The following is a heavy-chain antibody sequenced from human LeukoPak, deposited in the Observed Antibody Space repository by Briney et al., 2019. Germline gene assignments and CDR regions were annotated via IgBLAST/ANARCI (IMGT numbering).Heavy chain of an antibody. CDR1: GFTFTSAW. CDR2: IKPKTDGGTT. Sequence: PGGSLRLSCAASGFTFTSAWMNWVRQVPGKGLEWVGHIKPKTDGGTTDYAAPVKGRFTISRDDSKSTLYLQMDSLKTEDTAVYYCAKDATLPYSSSWYRDFDYWGQGTLVTVSS. J-gene: IGHJ4*02. CDR3: AKDATLPYSSSWYRDFDY. D-gene: IGHD6-13*01. V-gene: IGHV3-15*01.